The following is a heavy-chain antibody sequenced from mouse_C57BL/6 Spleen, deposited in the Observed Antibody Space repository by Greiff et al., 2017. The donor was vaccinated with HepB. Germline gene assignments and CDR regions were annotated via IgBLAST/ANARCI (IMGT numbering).Heavy chain of an antibody. Sequence: VQLQQSGAELVRPGASVKLSCTASGFNIKDYYMHWVKQRPEQGLEWIGRIDPEDGDTEYAPKFQGKATMTADTSSNTAYLQLSSLTSEDTAVYYCTSYSNYDYYAMDYWGQRTSVTVSP. CDR3: TSYSNYDYYAMDY. D-gene: IGHD2-5*01. J-gene: IGHJ4*01. CDR1: GFNIKDYY. V-gene: IGHV14-1*01. CDR2: IDPEDGDT.